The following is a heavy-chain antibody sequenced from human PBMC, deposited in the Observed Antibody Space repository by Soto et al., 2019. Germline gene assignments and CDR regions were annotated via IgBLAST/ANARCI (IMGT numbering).Heavy chain of an antibody. CDR1: GGSFTSSSYY. D-gene: IGHD2-2*01. Sequence: PSETLSLTCTVSGGSFTSSSYYWGWIRQPPGKGLEWIGSIYYSGSTYYNPSLKSRVTISVDTSKNHFSLKLSSVTAADTAVYFCARQRYCSSNSCYAWFDPWGQGTLVT. V-gene: IGHV4-39*01. J-gene: IGHJ5*02. CDR2: IYYSGST. CDR3: ARQRYCSSNSCYAWFDP.